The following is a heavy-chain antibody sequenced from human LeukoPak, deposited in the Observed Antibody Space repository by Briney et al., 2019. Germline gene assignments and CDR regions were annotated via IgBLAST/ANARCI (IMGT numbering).Heavy chain of an antibody. Sequence: GGSLRLSCAASGFTFSSYAMSWVRQAPGKGLEWVSAISGSGGSTYYADSVKGRFTISRDNSKNTLYLQMDSLRAEDTAVYYCAKYLGGSYPKSDAFDIWGQGTMVTVSS. J-gene: IGHJ3*02. CDR2: ISGSGGST. CDR3: AKYLGGSYPKSDAFDI. V-gene: IGHV3-23*01. D-gene: IGHD1-26*01. CDR1: GFTFSSYA.